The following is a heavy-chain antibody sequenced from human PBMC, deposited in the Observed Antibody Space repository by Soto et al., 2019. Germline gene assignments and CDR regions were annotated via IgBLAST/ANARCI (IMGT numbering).Heavy chain of an antibody. CDR3: ATYTSLGY. V-gene: IGHV3-53*02. D-gene: IGHD2-2*01. J-gene: IGHJ4*02. Sequence: EVQLVETGGGLIQPGGSLRLSCAASGFTVSNNYMSWVRQAPGKGLEWVSLIYSGGSTFYADSVKGRFTISRDNSKNTLFLQMNSLRAEDTAVYFCATYTSLGYWGQGTLVTVSS. CDR2: IYSGGST. CDR1: GFTVSNNY.